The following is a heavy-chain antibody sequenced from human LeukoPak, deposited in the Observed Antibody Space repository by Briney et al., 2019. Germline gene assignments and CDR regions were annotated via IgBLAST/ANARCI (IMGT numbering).Heavy chain of an antibody. CDR1: GFTFDDYG. V-gene: IGHV3-23*01. Sequence: GGSLRLSCAASGFTFDDYGMHWVRQAPGKGLEWVSGITGSGDNTYYADSVKGRFTISRDNSKNTLYLQMNSLRPEDTAAYYCAKVGIVGATTSAYFEYWGQGTLVTVSS. D-gene: IGHD1-26*01. J-gene: IGHJ4*02. CDR3: AKVGIVGATTSAYFEY. CDR2: ITGSGDNT.